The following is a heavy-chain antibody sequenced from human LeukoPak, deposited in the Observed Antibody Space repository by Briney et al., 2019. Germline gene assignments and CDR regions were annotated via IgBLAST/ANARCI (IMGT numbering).Heavy chain of an antibody. D-gene: IGHD2-2*01. CDR3: ARGREDIVVVPAARPTSSHYMDV. CDR2: IHPSGGST. J-gene: IGHJ6*03. CDR1: VYTFTNYY. Sequence: ASVTVSYRSSVYTFTNYYMHWVRQAPGKGREWMGVIHPSGGSTRYPQKFQGRVTMTRDMSTSTVYMELSSLRSEDTAVYYCARGREDIVVVPAARPTSSHYMDVWGKGTTVTVSS. V-gene: IGHV1-46*01.